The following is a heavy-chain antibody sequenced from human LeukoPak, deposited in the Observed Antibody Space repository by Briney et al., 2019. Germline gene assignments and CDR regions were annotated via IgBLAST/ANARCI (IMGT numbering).Heavy chain of an antibody. CDR3: AKVATFGVVGYYFDY. CDR2: IYSSGST. D-gene: IGHD3-3*01. J-gene: IGHJ4*02. V-gene: IGHV4-4*07. CDR1: GGSISSYY. Sequence: SGTLSLTCTVSGGSISSYYWSWIRQPAGKGLEWIGRIYSSGSTNYNPSLKSRVTMSVDTSKKQFSLKLSSVTAADTAVYYCAKVATFGVVGYYFDYWGQGTLVTVSS.